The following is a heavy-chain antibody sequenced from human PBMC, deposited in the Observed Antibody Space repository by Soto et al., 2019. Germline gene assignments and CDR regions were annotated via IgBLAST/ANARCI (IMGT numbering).Heavy chain of an antibody. CDR3: ARSLPGTYGAFDL. V-gene: IGHV3-23*01. CDR2: ISGDGSST. Sequence: EVQLLESGGGLVRPGGSLRLSCAASGITFRSHAMTWVRQAPGKGLEWVSTISGDGSSTNYADSVKGRFTISRDNAKNTVYLQIDSLRAEDTAVYYCARSLPGTYGAFDLWGQGTMVTVSS. J-gene: IGHJ3*01. D-gene: IGHD1-7*01. CDR1: GITFRSHA.